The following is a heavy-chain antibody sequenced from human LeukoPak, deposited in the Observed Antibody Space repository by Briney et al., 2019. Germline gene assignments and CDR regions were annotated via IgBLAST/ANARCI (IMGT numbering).Heavy chain of an antibody. Sequence: GGSLRLSCAASGFTFDDYSMHWVRQAPGKGLEWVSLISSDGGSTYYADSVKGRFTISRDNSKNSLYVQLNNLRTEDTALYYCAKGRYGSGSFSTPFEYWGQGTLVTVSS. D-gene: IGHD3-10*01. CDR3: AKGRYGSGSFSTPFEY. CDR2: ISSDGGST. CDR1: GFTFDDYS. V-gene: IGHV3-43*01. J-gene: IGHJ4*02.